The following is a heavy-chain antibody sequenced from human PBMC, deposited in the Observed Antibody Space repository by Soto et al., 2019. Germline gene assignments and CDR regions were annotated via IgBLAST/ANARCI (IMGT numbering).Heavy chain of an antibody. V-gene: IGHV3-33*01. CDR1: GFTFSSYG. Sequence: GGSLRLSCAASGFTFSSYGMHWVRQAPGKGLEWVAVIWYDGSNKYYADSVKGRFTISRDNSKNTLYLQMNSLRAEDTAVYYCARNSRTSYYYYGMDVWGQGTTVTVSS. CDR3: ARNSRTSYYYYGMDV. D-gene: IGHD2-2*01. J-gene: IGHJ6*02. CDR2: IWYDGSNK.